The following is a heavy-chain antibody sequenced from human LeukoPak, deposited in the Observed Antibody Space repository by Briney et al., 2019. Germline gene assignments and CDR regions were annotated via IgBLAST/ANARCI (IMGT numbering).Heavy chain of an antibody. CDR1: GGSISNYY. D-gene: IGHD1-26*01. Sequence: PSETLSLTCTVSGGSISNYYWSWIRQPPGKGLEWIAYIYYSGSTNYSPSLKSRLTISVDTSRNQFSLKLSSVTAADTAVYYCARHGLGGFDYWGQGTLVTVSS. V-gene: IGHV4-59*08. CDR2: IYYSGST. J-gene: IGHJ4*02. CDR3: ARHGLGGFDY.